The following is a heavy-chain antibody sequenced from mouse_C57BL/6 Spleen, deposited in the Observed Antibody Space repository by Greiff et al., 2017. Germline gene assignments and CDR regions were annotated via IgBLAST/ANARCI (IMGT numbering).Heavy chain of an antibody. CDR1: GYTFTSYW. J-gene: IGHJ4*01. V-gene: IGHV1-7*01. Sequence: LKESGAELAKPGASVKLSCKASGYTFTSYWMHWVKQRPGQGLEWIGYINPSSGYTKYNQKFKDKATLTADKSSSTAYMHLSSLTDEDYEVEYCARCDSNAYAMDYWGQGTSVTVSS. D-gene: IGHD2-5*01. CDR2: INPSSGYT. CDR3: ARCDSNAYAMDY.